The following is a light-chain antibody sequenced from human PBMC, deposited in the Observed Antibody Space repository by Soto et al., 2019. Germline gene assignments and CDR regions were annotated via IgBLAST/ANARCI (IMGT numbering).Light chain of an antibody. Sequence: QSALTQPASLSGSPGQSITISCTGSISDVGGYDYVSWYQQHPGKAPKLMIYDVSRRPSGVSPRFSGSKSGTTASLTISGLQAEDEADYYCSSYTSSSTFIFGGGTQLTVL. CDR3: SSYTSSSTFI. J-gene: IGLJ2*01. V-gene: IGLV2-14*03. CDR1: ISDVGGYDY. CDR2: DVS.